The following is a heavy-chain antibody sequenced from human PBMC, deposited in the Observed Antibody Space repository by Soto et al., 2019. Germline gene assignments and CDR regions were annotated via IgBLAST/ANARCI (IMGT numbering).Heavy chain of an antibody. J-gene: IGHJ4*02. CDR2: VYYTGSTST. CDR3: AKYRRTDAEGYRLDF. D-gene: IGHD5-12*01. CDR1: GASLNNYY. Sequence: PSATLSLTCSVSGASLNNYYWSWIRQPPGKGLEWIGYVYYTGSTSTKYNPSLQSRVAMSVDSSKNQFSLKLTSMTAADTAIYYCAKYRRTDAEGYRLDFWGPGTLVTVSS. V-gene: IGHV4-59*01.